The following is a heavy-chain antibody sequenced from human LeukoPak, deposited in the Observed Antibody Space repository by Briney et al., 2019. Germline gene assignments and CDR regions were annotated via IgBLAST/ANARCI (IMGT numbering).Heavy chain of an antibody. Sequence: ASVKVSCKASGYTFTTLDINWVRQATGQGLEWMGWINPNSGNRGYAQKFQGRVTMTRNTSISTAYMELSSLRSEDTAVYYCGIAVAGTTESFDYWGQGTLVTVSS. D-gene: IGHD6-19*01. J-gene: IGHJ4*02. CDR2: INPNSGNR. V-gene: IGHV1-8*02. CDR1: GYTFTTLD. CDR3: GIAVAGTTESFDY.